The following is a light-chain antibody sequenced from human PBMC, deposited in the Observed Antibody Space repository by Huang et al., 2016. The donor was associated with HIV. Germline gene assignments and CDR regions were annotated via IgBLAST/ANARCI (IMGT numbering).Light chain of an antibody. V-gene: IGKV3-11*01. Sequence: EIVLTQSPATLSLSPGERATLSCRASQSVSSYLAWYQQKPGQAPRLLIDDASNRATGIPARFSSSGSGTDFTLTISSLEPEDFAVYYCQQRSNWLTFGGGTKVEIK. J-gene: IGKJ4*01. CDR2: DAS. CDR3: QQRSNWLT. CDR1: QSVSSY.